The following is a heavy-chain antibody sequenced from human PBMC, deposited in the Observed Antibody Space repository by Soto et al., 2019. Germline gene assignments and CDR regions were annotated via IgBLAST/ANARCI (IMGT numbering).Heavy chain of an antibody. Sequence: LSLTCAVYGGSFSGYYWSWIRQPPGKGLEWIGEINHSGSTNYNPSLKSRVTISVDTSKNQFSLKLSSVTAADTAVYYCARGRVATAGYYYYGMDVWGQGTTVTVSS. CDR2: INHSGST. D-gene: IGHD5-12*01. J-gene: IGHJ6*02. V-gene: IGHV4-34*01. CDR1: GGSFSGYY. CDR3: ARGRVATAGYYYYGMDV.